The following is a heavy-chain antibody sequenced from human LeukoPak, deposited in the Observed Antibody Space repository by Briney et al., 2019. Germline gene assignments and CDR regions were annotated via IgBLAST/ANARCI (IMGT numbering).Heavy chain of an antibody. CDR2: IISDGSIT. D-gene: IGHD3-22*01. CDR3: ARVVYYCDSSGYPGAFDI. CDR1: GFTFSSYW. J-gene: IGHJ3*02. V-gene: IGHV3-74*01. Sequence: GGSLRLSCAASGFTFSSYWMHWVRQAPGKGLVWVSRIISDGSITTYADSVKGRFTVSRDNAKNTLYLQMNSLRAEDMAVYYCARVVYYCDSSGYPGAFDIWGQGTMVTVSS.